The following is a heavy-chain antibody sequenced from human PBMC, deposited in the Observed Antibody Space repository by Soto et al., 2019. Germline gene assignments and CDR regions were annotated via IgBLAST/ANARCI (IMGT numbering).Heavy chain of an antibody. CDR2: IYTSGST. Sequence: SETLSLTCTVSGGSISSYYWSWIRQPAGKGLEWIGRIYTSGSTNYNPSLKSRVTMSVDTSKNQFSLKLSSVTAADTAVYYCARYYSSSWWPGPNTWFDPWGQGTLVTVSS. CDR1: GGSISSYY. J-gene: IGHJ5*02. V-gene: IGHV4-4*07. CDR3: ARYYSSSWWPGPNTWFDP. D-gene: IGHD6-13*01.